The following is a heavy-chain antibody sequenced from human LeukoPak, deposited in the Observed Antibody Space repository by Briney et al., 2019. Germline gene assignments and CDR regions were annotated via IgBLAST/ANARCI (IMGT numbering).Heavy chain of an antibody. CDR1: GYTLTELS. CDR2: FDPEDGET. V-gene: IGHV1-24*01. J-gene: IGHJ4*02. Sequence: ASVKVSCKVSGYTLTELSMHWVRQAPGKGLEGMGGFDPEDGETIYAQKFQGRVTMTEDTSTDTAYMELSSLRAEDTAVYYCARDLPQYYYGSGSYSPFDYWGQGTLVTVSS. CDR3: ARDLPQYYYGSGSYSPFDY. D-gene: IGHD3-10*01.